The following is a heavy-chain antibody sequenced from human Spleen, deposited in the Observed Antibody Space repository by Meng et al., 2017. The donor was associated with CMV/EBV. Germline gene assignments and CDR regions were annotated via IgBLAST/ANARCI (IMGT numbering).Heavy chain of an antibody. CDR3: AKDLNTNWFDP. CDR1: GFTFISYA. D-gene: IGHD2/OR15-2a*01. CDR2: IYSGGSST. V-gene: IGHV3-23*03. Sequence: GGSLRLSCAASGFTFISYAMTWVRQSPGKGLEWVSVIYSGGSSTFYADSVKGRFTISRDDCKNTLFLPMNSLRAEDTAVYYCAKDLNTNWFDPWGQGTLVTVSS. J-gene: IGHJ5*02.